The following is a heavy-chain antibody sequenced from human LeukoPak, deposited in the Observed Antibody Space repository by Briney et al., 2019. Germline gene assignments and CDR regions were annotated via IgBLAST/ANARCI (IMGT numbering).Heavy chain of an antibody. D-gene: IGHD3-10*01. CDR3: ARGGYYGSGNDFRFDP. J-gene: IGHJ5*02. V-gene: IGHV4-59*01. CDR1: GGSISSYY. Sequence: SETLSLTCTVSGGSISSYYWSWIREPPGMGLEWIGYIYYSGSTNYNPSLKSRVTISVGTSKNQFSLKLTSVTAADTAVYFCARGGYYGSGNDFRFDPWGQGTLVTVSS. CDR2: IYYSGST.